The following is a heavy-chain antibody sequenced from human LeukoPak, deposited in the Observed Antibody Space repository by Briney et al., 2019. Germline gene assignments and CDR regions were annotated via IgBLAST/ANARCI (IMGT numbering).Heavy chain of an antibody. CDR3: ARETYGDYFNWFDP. J-gene: IGHJ5*02. V-gene: IGHV1-69*05. CDR1: GGTFSSYA. Sequence: SVKVSCEASGGTFSSYAISWVRQAPGQGLEWMGGIIPIFGTANYAQKFQGRVTITTDESTSTAYMELSGLRSDDTAVYYCARETYGDYFNWFDPWGQGTLVTVSS. D-gene: IGHD4-17*01. CDR2: IIPIFGTA.